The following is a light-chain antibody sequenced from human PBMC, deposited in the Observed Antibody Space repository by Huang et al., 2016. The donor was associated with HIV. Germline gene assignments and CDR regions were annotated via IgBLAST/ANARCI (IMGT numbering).Light chain of an antibody. CDR2: HAS. J-gene: IGKJ4*01. V-gene: IGKV3D-20*01. CDR3: QQYGGSPLT. CDR1: QSLSSSI. Sequence: EIVLTQSPATLSLSPGESATLSCGASQSLSSSILAWYQQKPGLAPRLLIYHASSRATGIPDRFSGSGSGTDFTLTISRLEPEDFAVYYCQQYGGSPLTFGGGTKVEIK.